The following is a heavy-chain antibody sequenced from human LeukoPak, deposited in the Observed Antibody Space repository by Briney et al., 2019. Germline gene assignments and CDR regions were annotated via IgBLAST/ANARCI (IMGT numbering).Heavy chain of an antibody. CDR1: GGSIRSSYYY. CDR2: IYYSGST. CDR3: ARDHQWGIDSSGYFAFDI. J-gene: IGHJ3*02. Sequence: SETLSLTCTVSGGSIRSSYYYWGWIRQHPGKGLEWIGYIYYSGSTYYNPSLKSRVTISVDTSKNQFSLKLSSVTAADTAVYYCARDHQWGIDSSGYFAFDIWGQGTMVTVSS. D-gene: IGHD3-22*01. V-gene: IGHV4-31*03.